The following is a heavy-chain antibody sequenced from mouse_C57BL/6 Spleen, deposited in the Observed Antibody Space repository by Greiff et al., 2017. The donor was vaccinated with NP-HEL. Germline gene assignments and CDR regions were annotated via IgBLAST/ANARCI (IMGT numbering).Heavy chain of an antibody. CDR1: GYAFSSSW. CDR2: IYPGDGDT. J-gene: IGHJ4*01. D-gene: IGHD4-1*01. V-gene: IGHV1-82*01. CDR3: ARSNWDYYAMDY. Sequence: VQLQQSGPELVKPGASVKISCKASGYAFSSSWMNWVKQRPGKGLEWIGRIYPGDGDTNYNGKFKGKATLTADKSSSTAYMQLSSLTSGDSAVYFCARSNWDYYAMDYWGQGTSVTVSS.